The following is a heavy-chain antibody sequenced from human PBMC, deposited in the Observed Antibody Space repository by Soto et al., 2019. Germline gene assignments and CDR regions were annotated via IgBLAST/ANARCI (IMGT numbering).Heavy chain of an antibody. CDR3: ARIKLVEWFFINVDVYDMDV. V-gene: IGHV3-48*02. CDR2: ISSDSRTI. Sequence: PGGSLRLSCVASGFSLSDYALNWVRQAPGKGLEWVSFISSDSRTIYYADSVEGRFTVSRDNARNSVSLQMDSLRDEDAAVYYCARIKLVEWFFINVDVYDMDVWGQGTPVTVS. J-gene: IGHJ6*02. D-gene: IGHD3-3*01. CDR1: GFSLSDYA.